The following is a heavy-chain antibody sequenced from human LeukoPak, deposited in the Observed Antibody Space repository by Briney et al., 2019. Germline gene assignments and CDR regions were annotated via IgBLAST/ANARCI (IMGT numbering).Heavy chain of an antibody. CDR3: ARYDYTNDAFDM. CDR1: RFTFSDYY. CDR2: LSGSSSMK. D-gene: IGHD5-12*01. Sequence: GGSLRLSCAASRFTFSDYYMSWLRQAPGKGLEWVSYLSGSSSMKKYVDSVKGRFTISRDNAKNSLFLQMTSLRAEDTAVYYCARYDYTNDAFDMWGQGTMVTVSS. V-gene: IGHV3-11*04. J-gene: IGHJ3*02.